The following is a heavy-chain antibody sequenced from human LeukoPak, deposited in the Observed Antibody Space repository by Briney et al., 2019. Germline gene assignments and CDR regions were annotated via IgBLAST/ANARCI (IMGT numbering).Heavy chain of an antibody. D-gene: IGHD5-18*01. V-gene: IGHV4-61*01. Sequence: PSETLSLTCTVSGGPVSSGLNSWSWIRQPPGKELEWIGYFSYSGSTNYNPSLKSRVTISVDTSKNQFSLKLSSVTAADTAVYYCARHGYSYGYVTRDRYAMDVWGPGTTVTVSS. J-gene: IGHJ6*02. CDR2: FSYSGST. CDR3: ARHGYSYGYVTRDRYAMDV. CDR1: GGPVSSGLNS.